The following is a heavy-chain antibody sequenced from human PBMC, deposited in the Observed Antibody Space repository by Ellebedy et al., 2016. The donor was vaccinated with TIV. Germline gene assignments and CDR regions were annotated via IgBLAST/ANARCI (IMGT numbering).Heavy chain of an antibody. J-gene: IGHJ4*02. D-gene: IGHD2-21*01. CDR2: IFYTLKT. CDR1: GGSINNTNSY. CDR3: AKDPIAVAVGDS. Sequence: MPSETLSLTCTVSGGSINNTNSYLGWVRQPPGKGLEWIGAIFYTLKTFYNPSLKGRFTISVARSKNQFSLNLNSVTAADTAVYFCAKDPIAVAVGDSWGQGTLVTVSS. V-gene: IGHV4-39*07.